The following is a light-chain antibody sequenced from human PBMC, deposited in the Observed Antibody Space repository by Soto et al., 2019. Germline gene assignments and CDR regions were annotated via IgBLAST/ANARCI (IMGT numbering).Light chain of an antibody. CDR1: QSVLYSSNNKNY. J-gene: IGKJ1*01. CDR3: QQYYSTPPA. V-gene: IGKV4-1*01. Sequence: DIVMTQSPDSLAVSLGERATINCKSSQSVLYSSNNKNYLAWYQQKPGQPPKLLIYWASTRESGVPDRFSGSGSGTDFTLTISRVQAEDVAVYYCQQYYSTPPAFGQGTKVEIK. CDR2: WAS.